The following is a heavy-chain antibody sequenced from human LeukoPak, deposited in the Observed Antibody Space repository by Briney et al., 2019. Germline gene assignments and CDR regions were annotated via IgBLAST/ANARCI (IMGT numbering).Heavy chain of an antibody. CDR1: GFTFSSYS. CDR2: ISGSGGST. Sequence: QTGGSLRLSCAASGFTFSSYSMNWVRQAPGKGLEWVSGISGSGGSTYYADSVKGRFTISRDNSKNTLYLQMNSLRAEDTAVYYCAKAVVGYYFDYWGQGTLVTVSS. J-gene: IGHJ4*02. D-gene: IGHD2-15*01. V-gene: IGHV3-23*01. CDR3: AKAVVGYYFDY.